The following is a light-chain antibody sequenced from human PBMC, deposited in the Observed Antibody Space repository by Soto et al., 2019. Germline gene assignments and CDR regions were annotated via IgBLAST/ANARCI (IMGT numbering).Light chain of an antibody. CDR1: ALPKQY. V-gene: IGLV3-25*03. J-gene: IGLJ2*01. CDR3: QSVDSSGTVV. Sequence: SSELTQPPSVSVSPGQTARITCSGDALPKQYAYWYQQKPGQAPVLVIYKDSERPSGIPERFSGSSSGTTVTLTISGVQAEDESDYYCQSVDSSGTVVFGGGTKLTVL. CDR2: KDS.